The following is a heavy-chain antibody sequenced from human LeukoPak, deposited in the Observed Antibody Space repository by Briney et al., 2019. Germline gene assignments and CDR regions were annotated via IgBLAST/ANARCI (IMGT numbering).Heavy chain of an antibody. V-gene: IGHV3-21*01. CDR2: ISGSSIYI. J-gene: IGHJ4*02. CDR3: EVDMDMTLVDFDY. Sequence: GGSLRLSCAASGITLSYYTMNRVRQAPGKGLEWVSSISGSSIYIYYADSVKGRFTISRDNAKNSLYLQMNSLRAEDTAVYYCEVDMDMTLVDFDYWGQGTLVTVSS. D-gene: IGHD4/OR15-4a*01. CDR1: GITLSYYT.